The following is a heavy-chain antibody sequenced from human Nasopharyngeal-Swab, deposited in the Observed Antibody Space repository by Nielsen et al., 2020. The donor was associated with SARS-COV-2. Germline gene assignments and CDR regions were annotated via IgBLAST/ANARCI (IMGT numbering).Heavy chain of an antibody. CDR1: GFTFDDYA. V-gene: IGHV3-9*01. CDR3: ARDAARSWYNWFDP. Sequence: SLKIPCAASGFTFDDYAMHWVRQAPGKGLEWVACISWNSGAIVYADSVKGRFTISRDNAKNSLFLQMNSLRTEDTALYYCARDAARSWYNWFDPWGQGTLVTVSS. CDR2: ISWNSGAI. J-gene: IGHJ5*02. D-gene: IGHD6-13*01.